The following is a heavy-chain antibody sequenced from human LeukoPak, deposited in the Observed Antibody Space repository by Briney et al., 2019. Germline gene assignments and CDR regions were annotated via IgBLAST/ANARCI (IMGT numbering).Heavy chain of an antibody. CDR1: GFIFSNYS. D-gene: IGHD3-9*01. J-gene: IGHJ4*02. CDR2: ISSSSSTI. CDR3: ASAPLRYFDWLFEPFDY. Sequence: GGSLRLSCVASGFIFSNYSMNWVRQAPGMGLEWLSYISSSSSTIYYADSVKGRFTISRDNAKNSLYLQMNSLRAEDTAVYYCASAPLRYFDWLFEPFDYWGQGTLVTVSS. V-gene: IGHV3-48*04.